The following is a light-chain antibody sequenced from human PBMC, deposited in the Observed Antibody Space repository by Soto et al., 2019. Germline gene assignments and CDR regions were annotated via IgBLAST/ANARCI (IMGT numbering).Light chain of an antibody. CDR3: QHRSNWLA. V-gene: IGKV3-11*01. J-gene: IGKJ4*01. Sequence: EIVLTQSPATLSLSPGERATPSCRASQSVSTYLAWYQQKPGQAPRLLIYDASNRATGIPARFSGSGSGTDFTLTISSLEPEDFAVYYCQHRSNWLAFGGGTKVDIK. CDR1: QSVSTY. CDR2: DAS.